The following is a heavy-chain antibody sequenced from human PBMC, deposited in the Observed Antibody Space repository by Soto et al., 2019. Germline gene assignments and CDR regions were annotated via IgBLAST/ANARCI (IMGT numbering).Heavy chain of an antibody. CDR1: GYNLRSYG. D-gene: IGHD6-19*01. CDR2: ISPNIGIA. J-gene: IGHJ3*02. Sequence: SVKVSCKASGYNLRSYGISWVRQAPGQGLEWMGRISPNIGIANYAQKFQGRVTITADKSTSTAYMELSSLRSEDTAVYYCARYSSGWTVDAFDIWGQGTMVTVSS. V-gene: IGHV1-69*04. CDR3: ARYSSGWTVDAFDI.